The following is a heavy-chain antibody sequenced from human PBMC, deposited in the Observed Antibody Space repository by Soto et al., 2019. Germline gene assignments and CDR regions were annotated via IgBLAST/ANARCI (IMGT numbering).Heavy chain of an antibody. Sequence: PGGSLRLSCAASGFTVSSNYITWVRQAPGRGLEWVSIIYSGGNTYYADSVKDRFALSRDYSKNTVYLQMKSLRAEDTAVYYCARALPPDYFDSSGYYPDAFDIWGQGTMVTVS. CDR2: IYSGGNT. V-gene: IGHV3-66*01. D-gene: IGHD3-22*01. J-gene: IGHJ3*02. CDR1: GFTVSSNY. CDR3: ARALPPDYFDSSGYYPDAFDI.